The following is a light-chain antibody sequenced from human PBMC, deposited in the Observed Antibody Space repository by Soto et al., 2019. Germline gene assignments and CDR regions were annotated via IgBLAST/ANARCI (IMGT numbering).Light chain of an antibody. CDR1: RSNIGARYD. J-gene: IGLJ2*01. CDR2: GNN. CDR3: QSYDSSLSGSV. V-gene: IGLV1-40*01. Sequence: QSVLTQPPSVSGAPGQRVTISCTGSRSNIGARYDVHWYQQLPGTAPKLLIYGNNNRPSGVPDRFSGSRSGTSASLAITGLQAEDEADYYCQSYDSSLSGSVFGGGTECTVL.